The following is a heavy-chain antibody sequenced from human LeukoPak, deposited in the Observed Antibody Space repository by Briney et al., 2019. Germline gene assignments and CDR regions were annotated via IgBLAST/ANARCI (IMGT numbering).Heavy chain of an antibody. J-gene: IGHJ4*02. V-gene: IGHV4-34*01. CDR3: ARVRNRRYYYGSGSSPHFDY. CDR1: GGPFSGYY. CDR2: INHSGST. D-gene: IGHD3-10*01. Sequence: PSETLSLTCAVYGGPFSGYYWSWIRQPPGKGLEWIGEINHSGSTNYNPSLKSRVTISVDTSKNQFSLKLSSVTAADTAVYYCARVRNRRYYYGSGSSPHFDYWGQGTLVTVSS.